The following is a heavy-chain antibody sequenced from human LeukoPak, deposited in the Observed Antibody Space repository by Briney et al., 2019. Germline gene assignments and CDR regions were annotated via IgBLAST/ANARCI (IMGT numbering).Heavy chain of an antibody. Sequence: GGSLRLSCAASRFTFNPYSMNWVRQAPGKGLEWVSSISSSSSYIYYADSVKGRFTISRDNRKNSLHLQMNSLRAEDTALYYCARDRGGRYMYLQHWGQGTLVTVSS. CDR3: ARDRGGRYMYLQH. J-gene: IGHJ1*01. CDR1: RFTFNPYS. D-gene: IGHD1-26*01. CDR2: ISSSSSYI. V-gene: IGHV3-21*04.